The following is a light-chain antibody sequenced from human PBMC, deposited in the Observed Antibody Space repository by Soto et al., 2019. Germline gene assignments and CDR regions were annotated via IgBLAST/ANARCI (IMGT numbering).Light chain of an antibody. V-gene: IGKV4-1*01. CDR2: WAS. J-gene: IGKJ2*01. CDR3: QQYASTPPT. CDR1: QSVLYNSNNKNY. Sequence: DIVMTQSPDSLAVSLGERATINCKSSQSVLYNSNNKNYLAWYQQRPGQPPKLLIYWASTRESGVPDRFSGSGSGTDFNLTITSLQAEDVAVYYCQQYASTPPTFGQGTKLEIK.